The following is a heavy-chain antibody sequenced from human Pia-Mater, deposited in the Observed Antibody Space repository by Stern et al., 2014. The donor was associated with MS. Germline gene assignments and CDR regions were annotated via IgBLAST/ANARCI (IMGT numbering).Heavy chain of an antibody. CDR2: NIPIFGTA. V-gene: IGHV1-69*01. D-gene: IGHD3-9*01. J-gene: IGHJ6*02. Sequence: QVQLVESGAEVKKPGSSVKVSCKASGGTFNVYAINWLRQAPGQGLEWMGGNIPIFGTAIYTQKVQGRVTITADESTRTSSMQLSSLRYDDTAVYYCARDGRHTDNYGLDVWGQGTTVTVSS. CDR1: GGTFNVYA. CDR3: ARDGRHTDNYGLDV.